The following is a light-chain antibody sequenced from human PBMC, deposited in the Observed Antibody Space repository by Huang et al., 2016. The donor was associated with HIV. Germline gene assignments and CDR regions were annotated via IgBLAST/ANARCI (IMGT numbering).Light chain of an antibody. CDR2: EIS. J-gene: IGKJ1*01. CDR3: QYGET. Sequence: DIQMTQSPSTLSAFVGDRLTTTCRASQNISSWLAWYQQKPGKAPRLLFYEISSLESGVPSRFSGSGSGTEFTLTISSLQPDDIGTYYCQYGETFGQGSKVEVK. CDR1: QNISSW. V-gene: IGKV1-5*03.